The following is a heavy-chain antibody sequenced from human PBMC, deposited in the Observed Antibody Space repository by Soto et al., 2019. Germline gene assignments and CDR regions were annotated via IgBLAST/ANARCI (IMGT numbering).Heavy chain of an antibody. CDR3: ARERGSGWTPYYFDY. V-gene: IGHV4-59*01. CDR1: GGSISSYY. J-gene: IGHJ4*02. Sequence: SETLSLTCTVSGGSISSYYWSWIRQPPGKGLEWIGYIYYSGSTNYNPSLKSRVTISVDTSKNQFSLKLSSVTAADTAVYYCARERGSGWTPYYFDYWGQGKLVNVS. CDR2: IYYSGST. D-gene: IGHD6-19*01.